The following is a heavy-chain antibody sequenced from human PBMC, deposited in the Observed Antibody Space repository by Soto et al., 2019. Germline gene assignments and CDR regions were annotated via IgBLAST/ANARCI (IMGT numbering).Heavy chain of an antibody. CDR3: ARDRRQQLVPLDY. Sequence: LRLSCAASGFTFSSYGMHWVRQAPGKGLEWVAVIWYDGSNKYYADSVKGQFTISRDNSKNTLYLQMNSLRPEDRAVYYCARDRRQQLVPLDYWGQGTLVTVSS. CDR1: GFTFSSYG. CDR2: IWYDGSNK. J-gene: IGHJ4*02. V-gene: IGHV3-33*01. D-gene: IGHD6-13*01.